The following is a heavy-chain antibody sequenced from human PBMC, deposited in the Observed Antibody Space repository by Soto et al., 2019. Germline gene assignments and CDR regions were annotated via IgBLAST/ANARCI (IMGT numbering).Heavy chain of an antibody. D-gene: IGHD1-1*01. V-gene: IGHV3-48*02. Sequence: GGSLRLSCAASGFTFSAYSMNWVRQAQGKGLEWISYISSSSTTTYYADSVKCRFTISRDNAQNSLHLQMNSLRDEDTALYYCARVRTGGWVSGMDVWGQGTTVTVSS. CDR2: ISSSSTTT. CDR3: ARVRTGGWVSGMDV. J-gene: IGHJ6*02. CDR1: GFTFSAYS.